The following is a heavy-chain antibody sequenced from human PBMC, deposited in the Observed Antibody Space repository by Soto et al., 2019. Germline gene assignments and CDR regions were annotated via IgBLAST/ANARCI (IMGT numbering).Heavy chain of an antibody. V-gene: IGHV1-2*02. D-gene: IGHD3-10*01. Sequence: ASVKVSCKASGYTFTGYFMHWVRQAPGQGLEWMGWINPYSGGADYAQSFQGRVTMTRDTSISTVYMELSRLRFDDMAVYYCARVIRGAYYNSPLDTCGQGTVVTVSS. CDR1: GYTFTGYF. CDR3: ARVIRGAYYNSPLDT. J-gene: IGHJ5*02. CDR2: INPYSGGA.